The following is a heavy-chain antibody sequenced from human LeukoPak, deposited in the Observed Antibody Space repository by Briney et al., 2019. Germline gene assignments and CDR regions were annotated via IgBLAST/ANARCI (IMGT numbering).Heavy chain of an antibody. D-gene: IGHD1-26*01. CDR1: GFTFSSYW. V-gene: IGHV3-7*02. CDR3: ARGSSAGASLRHDY. J-gene: IGHJ4*02. Sequence: GGSLGPSCAPSGFTFSSYWRSWVRQAPGKGPEWGANIKQDGSEENFVDSVKGRFTISRDNAKKSLYLQMNSLRAEDTAVYYCARGSSAGASLRHDYWGQGTLVTVSS. CDR2: IKQDGSEE.